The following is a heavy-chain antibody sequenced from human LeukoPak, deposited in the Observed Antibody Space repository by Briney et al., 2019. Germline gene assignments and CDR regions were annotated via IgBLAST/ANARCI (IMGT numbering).Heavy chain of an antibody. J-gene: IGHJ4*02. V-gene: IGHV3-23*01. CDR2: ISISGDVT. CDR3: ANEEVPNDY. Sequence: GGSLRLSRAVSRFPFSTHAMSWVRQAPGGGLEWVSGISISGDVTYYADAVQGRFIISRDNSRNTVYLQMNSLRVEDTAVYYCANEEVPNDYWGQGTLVTVSS. D-gene: IGHD4/OR15-4a*01. CDR1: RFPFSTHA.